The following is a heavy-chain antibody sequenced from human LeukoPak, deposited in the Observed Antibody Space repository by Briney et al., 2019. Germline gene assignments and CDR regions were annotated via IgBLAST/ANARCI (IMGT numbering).Heavy chain of an antibody. CDR2: IKQDGSEE. V-gene: IGHV3-7*01. CDR1: GFTFNNYW. D-gene: IGHD3-22*01. CDR3: VRDWGYDSSGYWQKYFDT. J-gene: IGHJ4*02. Sequence: GESLRLSCAASGFTFNNYWMTWVRQAPGMGLEWVANIKQDGSEEYYVDSVKGRFTISRDNAKNSLYLQMNSLRAEDTAVYYCVRDWGYDSSGYWQKYFDTWGQGTLVTVSS.